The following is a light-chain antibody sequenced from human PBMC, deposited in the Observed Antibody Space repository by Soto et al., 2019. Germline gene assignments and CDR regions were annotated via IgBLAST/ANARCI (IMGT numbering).Light chain of an antibody. Sequence: ENVLTQSPGTLSLSPGERVTLSCRTSQSVNNNYLAWYQQTPGQAPRLLIYGASTRATGIPDRFSGSGSGTDFTLTISRLETEDFAVYYCQQYGGSPLFTFGGGTKVEIK. CDR3: QQYGGSPLFT. CDR2: GAS. J-gene: IGKJ4*01. CDR1: QSVNNNY. V-gene: IGKV3-20*01.